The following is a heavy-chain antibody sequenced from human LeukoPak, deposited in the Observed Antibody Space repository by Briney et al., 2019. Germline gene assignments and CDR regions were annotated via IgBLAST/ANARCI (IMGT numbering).Heavy chain of an antibody. D-gene: IGHD3-10*01. CDR3: ARDYYYGSGSSSGSFDY. Sequence: ASVKVSCKASGYTFTGYYMHWVRQAPGQGLEWMGWMNPNSGNTGYAQKFQGRVTMTRNTSISTTYMELSSLRSEDTAVYYCARDYYYGSGSSSGSFDYWGQGTLVTVSS. V-gene: IGHV1-8*02. CDR1: GYTFTGYY. CDR2: MNPNSGNT. J-gene: IGHJ4*02.